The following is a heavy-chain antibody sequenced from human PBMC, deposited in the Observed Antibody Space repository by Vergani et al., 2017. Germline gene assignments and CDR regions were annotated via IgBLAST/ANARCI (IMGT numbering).Heavy chain of an antibody. J-gene: IGHJ2*01. CDR3: VKDNDYDAVGPFDL. D-gene: IGHD3-16*01. Sequence: LVEAGGGLVQPGGSLRLSCTASGFTFQAFDFHWVRQFSGRGLEWVSGIDRNYGVKNGNSFEGRFSISRDNAKKAVFLQMNNLRHEDTALYFCVKDNDYDAVGPFDLWGRGTLFTVSS. CDR2: IDRNYGVK. CDR1: GFTFQAFD. V-gene: IGHV3-9*01.